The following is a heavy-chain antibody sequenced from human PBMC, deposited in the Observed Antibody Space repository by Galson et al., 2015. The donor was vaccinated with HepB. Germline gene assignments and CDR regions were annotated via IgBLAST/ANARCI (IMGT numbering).Heavy chain of an antibody. V-gene: IGHV6-1*01. D-gene: IGHD1-26*01. Sequence: CAISGDSVSSNSVTWNWIRQSPSRGLEWLGRTYYRSKWYNDYAASVRSRITINPETSKNQFSLQLNSVTPEDTAVYYCARVGVATGYFDSWGQGTLVTVSS. CDR2: TYYRSKWYN. CDR3: ARVGVATGYFDS. J-gene: IGHJ4*02. CDR1: GDSVSSNSVT.